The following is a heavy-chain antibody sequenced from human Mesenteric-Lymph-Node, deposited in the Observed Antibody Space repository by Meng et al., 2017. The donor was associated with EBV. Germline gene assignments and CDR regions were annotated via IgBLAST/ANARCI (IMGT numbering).Heavy chain of an antibody. Sequence: QGQCHESGPGLVKSSEPLSLPCTVSGSSISNNLYYWGWIRQPPGKGLEWIGTIYYSGTTYYSPSLKSRVTISVETSKNQFSLQLNSVTAADTAVYYCARYSSSSGWLDPWGQGTLVTVSS. CDR3: ARYSSSSGWLDP. D-gene: IGHD6-19*01. CDR2: IYYSGTT. V-gene: IGHV4-39*07. J-gene: IGHJ5*02. CDR1: GSSISNNLYY.